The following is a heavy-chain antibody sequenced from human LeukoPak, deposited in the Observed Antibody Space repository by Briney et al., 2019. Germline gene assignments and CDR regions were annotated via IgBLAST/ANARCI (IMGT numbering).Heavy chain of an antibody. Sequence: GGSLRLSCAASGFTFSSYSMNWVRQAPGKGLEWVSSISSSSSYICYADSVKGRFTISRDNAKNSLYLQMNSLRAEDTAVYYCARAGYGDYLLTNWGQGTLVTVSS. CDR2: ISSSSSYI. J-gene: IGHJ4*02. V-gene: IGHV3-21*01. CDR1: GFTFSSYS. CDR3: ARAGYGDYLLTN. D-gene: IGHD4-17*01.